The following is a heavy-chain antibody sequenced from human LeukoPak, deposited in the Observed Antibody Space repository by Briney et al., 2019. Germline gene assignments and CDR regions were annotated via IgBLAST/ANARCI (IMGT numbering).Heavy chain of an antibody. J-gene: IGHJ4*02. V-gene: IGHV1-46*01. CDR3: ARGHDLGGYGDKRPFDY. Sequence: GASVTVSCKASGYTFTGYYLHWVRQAAGQGLEGMGIINPSGGSTSYVQKFQGRVTMTRNMSTSTVYMELSSLGSEDTAVYYCARGHDLGGYGDKRPFDYWGQGTLVTVSS. CDR2: INPSGGST. CDR1: GYTFTGYY. D-gene: IGHD4-17*01.